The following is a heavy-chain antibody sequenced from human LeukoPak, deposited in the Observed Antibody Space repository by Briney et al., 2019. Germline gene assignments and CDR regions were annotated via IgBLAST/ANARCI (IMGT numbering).Heavy chain of an antibody. V-gene: IGHV4-39*07. Sequence: PSETLSLTCNVSGDSISRSRHFWAWIRQSPGRGLEWIGYIYNSGSTYYNPSLKSRVTISVDTSKNQFSLRLSSVTAADTAVYYGARGVWPTTAQSTFDYWGQGALVTVSS. J-gene: IGHJ4*02. D-gene: IGHD5-12*01. CDR2: IYNSGST. CDR1: GDSISRSRHF. CDR3: ARGVWPTTAQSTFDY.